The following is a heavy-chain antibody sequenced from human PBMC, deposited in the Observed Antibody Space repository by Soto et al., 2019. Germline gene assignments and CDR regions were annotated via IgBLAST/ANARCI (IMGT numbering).Heavy chain of an antibody. J-gene: IGHJ4*02. CDR2: IYHSGSA. D-gene: IGHD3-10*01. CDR1: GCSINNSSFY. Sequence: QLQLQESGPGLVKPSETLSLTCTVSGCSINNSSFYWGWVRQPPGKRLEWIGSIYHSGSAYYNPSLKSRLTFTVVTSNNQFSLILSSVTVADSAVYFCARRPLVRGIIPYFFDSWGQGTLVTVSS. CDR3: ARRPLVRGIIPYFFDS. V-gene: IGHV4-39*01.